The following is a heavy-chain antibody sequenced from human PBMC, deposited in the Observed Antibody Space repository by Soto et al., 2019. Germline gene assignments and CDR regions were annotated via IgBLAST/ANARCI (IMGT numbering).Heavy chain of an antibody. D-gene: IGHD6-13*01. Sequence: SETLSLTCTVSGGSISSGGYYWSWIRQHPGKGLEWIGYIYYSGSTYYNPSLKSRVTISVDTSKNQFSLKLSSVTAADTAVYYCARTGAAAEFPFDYWGQGTLVTVSS. CDR2: IYYSGST. CDR1: GGSISSGGYY. J-gene: IGHJ4*02. V-gene: IGHV4-31*03. CDR3: ARTGAAAEFPFDY.